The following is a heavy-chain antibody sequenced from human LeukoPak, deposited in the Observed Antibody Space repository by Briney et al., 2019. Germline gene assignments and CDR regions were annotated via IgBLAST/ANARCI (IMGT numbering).Heavy chain of an antibody. V-gene: IGHV4-39*01. J-gene: IGHJ4*02. CDR2: IYYSGST. Sequence: SETLSLTCTVSGGSISSSNYYWGWIRQPPGKGLEWIGSIYYSGSTYYNPSLKSRVTISVDTSKNQFSLKLSSVTAADTAVYYCARYSSGWYYFDYWGQGTLVTVSS. D-gene: IGHD6-19*01. CDR3: ARYSSGWYYFDY. CDR1: GGSISSSNYY.